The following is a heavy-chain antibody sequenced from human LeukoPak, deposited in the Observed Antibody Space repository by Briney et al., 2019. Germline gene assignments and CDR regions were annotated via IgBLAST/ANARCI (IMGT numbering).Heavy chain of an antibody. V-gene: IGHV1-2*02. CDR3: ARDSSGYFLSSEFDY. J-gene: IGHJ4*02. CDR1: GYTFTGYY. CDR2: INPNSGGT. Sequence: ASVKVSCKASGYTFTGYYMHWVRQAPGQGLEWMGWINPNSGGTNYAQKFQGRVTMTRDTSISTAYMELSRLRSDETAVYYCARDSSGYFLSSEFDYWGQGTLVTVSS. D-gene: IGHD3-22*01.